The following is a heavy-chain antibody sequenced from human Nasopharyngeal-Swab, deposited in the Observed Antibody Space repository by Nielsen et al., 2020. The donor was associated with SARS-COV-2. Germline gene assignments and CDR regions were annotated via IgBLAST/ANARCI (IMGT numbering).Heavy chain of an antibody. D-gene: IGHD4-17*01. J-gene: IGHJ6*02. CDR2: ISYDGSNK. V-gene: IGHV3-30*04. Sequence: WIRQPPGKGLEWVAVISYDGSNKYYADSVKGGFTISRDNSKNTLYLQMNSLRAEDTAVYYCASLPTVTTKGYGMDVWGQGTTVTVSS. CDR3: ASLPTVTTKGYGMDV.